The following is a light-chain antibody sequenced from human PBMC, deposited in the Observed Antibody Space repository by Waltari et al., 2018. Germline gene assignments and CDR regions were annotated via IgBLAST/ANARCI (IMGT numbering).Light chain of an antibody. CDR1: QGIGSY. Sequence: IQMSQSPSSLSASVGDRVTITCRASQGIGSYLHWYQQKAAKAPKLLIYYTNTLESGVPSRFSGSGSGTEFTLTISSLQPEDFATYYCQQGDNYPFTFGPGTKLDIK. V-gene: IGKV1D-13*01. J-gene: IGKJ3*01. CDR3: QQGDNYPFT. CDR2: YTN.